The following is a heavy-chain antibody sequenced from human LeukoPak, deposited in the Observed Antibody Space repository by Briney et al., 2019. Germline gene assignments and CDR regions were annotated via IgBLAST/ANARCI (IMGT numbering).Heavy chain of an antibody. J-gene: IGHJ4*02. D-gene: IGHD6-19*01. CDR2: ISSSTNTI. V-gene: IGHV3-48*01. CDR3: ARVSQWLVLDY. CDR1: GFTFSSYS. Sequence: GGSLRLSCTASGFTFSSYSINWVRQPPGKGLEWVSYISSSTNTIYYADSVKGRFTISRDNSKNTLYLQMNSLRAEDTAMYYCARVSQWLVLDYWGQRTLVTVSS.